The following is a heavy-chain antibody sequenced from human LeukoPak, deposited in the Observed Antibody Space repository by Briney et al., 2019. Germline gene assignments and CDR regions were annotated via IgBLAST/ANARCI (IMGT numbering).Heavy chain of an antibody. V-gene: IGHV4-61*01. D-gene: IGHD4-17*01. Sequence: SETLSLTCAVSGYSISSGYYWGWIRQPPGKGLEWIGYIYYSGSTNYNPSLKSRVTISVDTSKNQFSLKLSSVTAADTAVYYCASLYHDYGDSDAFDIWGQGTMVTVSS. CDR1: GYSISSGYY. CDR3: ASLYHDYGDSDAFDI. CDR2: IYYSGST. J-gene: IGHJ3*02.